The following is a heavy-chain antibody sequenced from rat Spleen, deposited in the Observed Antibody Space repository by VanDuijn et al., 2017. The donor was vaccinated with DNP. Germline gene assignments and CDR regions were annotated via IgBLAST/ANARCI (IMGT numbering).Heavy chain of an antibody. V-gene: IGHV5-22*01. CDR3: ARTTRVYWYFDF. Sequence: EVQLVESGGGLVQPGRSLKLSCAASGFTFSDYYMAWVRQAPTKGLEWVAYISYDGGSTSYGDSVRGRFTISRDNAKNTLYLQMNSLRSEDTATYYCARTTRVYWYFDFWGPGTMVTVSS. CDR2: ISYDGGST. J-gene: IGHJ1*01. CDR1: GFTFSDYY. D-gene: IGHD1-4*01.